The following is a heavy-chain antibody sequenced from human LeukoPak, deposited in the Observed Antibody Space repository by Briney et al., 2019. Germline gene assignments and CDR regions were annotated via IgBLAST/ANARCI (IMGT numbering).Heavy chain of an antibody. CDR1: GYSFTSYW. CDR3: ATTEYSGYAGYFYGMDV. CDR2: IDPSDSYT. V-gene: IGHV5-10-1*01. D-gene: IGHD5-12*01. Sequence: PGESLKISCKGSGYSFTSYWISWVRQMPGKGLEWMGRIDPSDSYTNYSPSFQGHVTISADKSISTAYLQWSSLKASDTAMYYCATTEYSGYAGYFYGMDVWGKGTTVTVSS. J-gene: IGHJ6*04.